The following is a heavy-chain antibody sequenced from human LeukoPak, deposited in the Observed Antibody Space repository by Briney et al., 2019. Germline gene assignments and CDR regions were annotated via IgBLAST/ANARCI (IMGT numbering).Heavy chain of an antibody. V-gene: IGHV3-23*01. J-gene: IGHJ4*02. CDR1: GFTFSSYA. D-gene: IGHD3-22*01. CDR2: ISGSGRNT. CDR3: ATNYYDSRGYFPDFDY. Sequence: GGSLRLSCTASGFTFSSYAMNWVRQAPVKGLEWVSTISGSGRNTYYADSVKGRFTISRDNSKNTLYLQMTSLRAEDTALYYCATNYYDSRGYFPDFDYWGQGALVSVSS.